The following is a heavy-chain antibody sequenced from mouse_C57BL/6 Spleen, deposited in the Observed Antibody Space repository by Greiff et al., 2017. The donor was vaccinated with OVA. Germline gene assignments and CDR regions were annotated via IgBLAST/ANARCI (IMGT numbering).Heavy chain of an antibody. CDR2: IGPNSGGT. J-gene: IGHJ1*03. CDR3: ARPYSNYFYWYFDV. CDR1: GYTFTSYW. V-gene: IGHV1-72*01. D-gene: IGHD2-5*01. Sequence: QVQLQQPGAELVKPGASVKLSCKASGYTFTSYWMHWVKQRPGRGLEWIGRIGPNSGGTKYNEKFKSKATLTVDKPSSTAYMQLSSLTSEDSAVYYCARPYSNYFYWYFDVWGTGTTVTVSS.